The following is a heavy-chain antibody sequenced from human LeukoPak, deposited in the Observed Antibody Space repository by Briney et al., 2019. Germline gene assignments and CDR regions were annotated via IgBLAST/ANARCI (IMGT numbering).Heavy chain of an antibody. Sequence: PSETLSLTCTVSGGSISSGSYYWGWIRQPPGKGLEWIGSIYYSGSTYYNPSLKSRVTISVDTSKNQFSLKLSSVTAADTAVYYCARRYYDYVWANWFDPWGQGTLVTVSS. CDR3: ARRYYDYVWANWFDP. D-gene: IGHD3-16*01. CDR1: GGSISSGSYY. CDR2: IYYSGST. J-gene: IGHJ5*02. V-gene: IGHV4-39*01.